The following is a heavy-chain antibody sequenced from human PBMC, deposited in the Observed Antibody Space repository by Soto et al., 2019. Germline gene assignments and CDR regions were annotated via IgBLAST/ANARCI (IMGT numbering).Heavy chain of an antibody. CDR1: GGSISSSSCY. CDR2: IYYSGST. V-gene: IGHV4-39*01. D-gene: IGHD3-3*02. CDR3: ASPKIAFYNWFDP. Sequence: SETLSLTCTVSGGSISSSSCYWGWIRQPPGKGLEWIGSIYYSGSTYYNPSLKSRVTISVDTSKNQFSLKLTSVTAADTAVYYCASPKIAFYNWFDPWGQGTLVTVSS. J-gene: IGHJ5*02.